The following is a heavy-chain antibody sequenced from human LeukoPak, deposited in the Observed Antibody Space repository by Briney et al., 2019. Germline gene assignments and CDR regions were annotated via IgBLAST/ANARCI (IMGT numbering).Heavy chain of an antibody. CDR1: GYTFTSYG. D-gene: IGHD3-10*01. V-gene: IGHV1-18*01. CDR3: ARGGVRGVIIQDFDY. Sequence: GASVKVSCKASGYTFTSYGISWVRQAPGQGLEWMGWISAYNGNTNYAQKLQGRVTMTRNTFISTAYMELSSLRSEDTAVYYCARGGVRGVIIQDFDYWGQGTLVTVSS. J-gene: IGHJ4*02. CDR2: ISAYNGNT.